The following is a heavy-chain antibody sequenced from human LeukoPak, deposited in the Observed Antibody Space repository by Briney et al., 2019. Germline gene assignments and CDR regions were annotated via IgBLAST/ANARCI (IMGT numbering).Heavy chain of an antibody. V-gene: IGHV4-39*01. J-gene: IGHJ6*03. CDR3: ARHKDHYYYYYMDV. CDR1: GGSISSSSYY. Sequence: PSETLSLTCTVSGGSISSSSYYGGWIRQPPGRWLEWVGSIYYSGRTYYNPSLKPRVTISVDTSKTQSTLKLSPVTAADTAVYYCARHKDHYYYYYMDVWGKGTTVTVSS. CDR2: IYYSGRT.